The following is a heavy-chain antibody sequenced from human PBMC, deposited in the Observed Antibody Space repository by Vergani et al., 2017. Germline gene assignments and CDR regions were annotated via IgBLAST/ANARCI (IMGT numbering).Heavy chain of an antibody. V-gene: IGHV7-4-1*01. D-gene: IGHD6-19*01. J-gene: IGHJ4*02. Sequence: QVQLVQSGADVKKPGASVKISCRTSGYTFTSHYIHWLRQAPGQGLEWMGWINPTTGNPTYARAFTGRFVFSLDTSISTAYLQIGSLKAEDTAVYFCARAKRGRLAVGATDSWGQGTLLTVSS. CDR2: INPTTGNP. CDR1: GYTFTSHY. CDR3: ARAKRGRLAVGATDS.